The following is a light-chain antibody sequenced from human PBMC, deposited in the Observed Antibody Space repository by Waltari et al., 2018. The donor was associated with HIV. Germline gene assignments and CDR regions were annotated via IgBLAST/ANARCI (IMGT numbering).Light chain of an antibody. J-gene: IGLJ3*02. V-gene: IGLV1-40*01. CDR1: SSKIGAGYD. Sequence: QSVLTQPPSVSGAPGQRVTISCTGSSSKIGAGYDVPRYQQIPGTAPKLLIYGNSHRPSGVPDRFSGSKSGTSASLAITGLQAEDEADYYCQSYDSSLSVWVFGGGTKLTVL. CDR2: GNS. CDR3: QSYDSSLSVWV.